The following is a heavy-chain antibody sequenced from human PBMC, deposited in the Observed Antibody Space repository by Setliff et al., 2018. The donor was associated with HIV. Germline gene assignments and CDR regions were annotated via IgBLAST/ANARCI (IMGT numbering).Heavy chain of an antibody. D-gene: IGHD2-21*01. CDR2: IWYDGGKK. Sequence: GGSLRLSCEASGFTFSVHGMHWVRQAPGKGLEWLAVIWYDGGKKYYADSVQGRFTISRDDSKNTLYLQMNSLRVEDTAVYYCARGQFRLRPDSLDLWGQGTLVTVSS. CDR3: ARGQFRLRPDSLDL. CDR1: GFTFSVHG. V-gene: IGHV3-33*01. J-gene: IGHJ3*01.